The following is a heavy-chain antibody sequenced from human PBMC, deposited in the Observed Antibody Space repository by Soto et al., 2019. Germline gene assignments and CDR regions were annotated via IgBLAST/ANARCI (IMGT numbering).Heavy chain of an antibody. D-gene: IGHD6-13*01. V-gene: IGHV3-30*03. J-gene: IGHJ4*02. CDR2: ISYEGSNK. CDR3: AGPPHEQPAY. CDR1: GFTFRNYG. Sequence: QVQLVESGGGVVQPGRSLRLSCAVSGFTFRNYGMNWVRQAPGKGLEWVAVISYEGSNKYYADSVKGRLTISRDNSKNSWYRQRSSLPVEGTAVYFGAGPPHEQPAYWGQGTLVTVSS.